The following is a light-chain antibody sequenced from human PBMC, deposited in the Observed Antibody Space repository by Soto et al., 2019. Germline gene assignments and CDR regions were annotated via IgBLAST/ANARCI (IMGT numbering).Light chain of an antibody. J-gene: IGLJ1*01. V-gene: IGLV2-11*01. CDR2: AVT. CDR3: CSYAGTYTFV. Sequence: QSALTQPRSVSGSPGQSVTISCTGTSSDVGGYNSVSWYQQHPGKAPKLMIYAVTKRPSGVPARFSGSKSGNTASLTISGLQAEAEADYYCCSYAGTYTFVFGTGTKVTVL. CDR1: SSDVGGYNS.